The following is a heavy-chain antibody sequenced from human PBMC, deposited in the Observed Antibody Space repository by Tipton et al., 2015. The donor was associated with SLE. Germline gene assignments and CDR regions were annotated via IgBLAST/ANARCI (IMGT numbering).Heavy chain of an antibody. CDR2: IYYSGST. Sequence: TLSLTCTVSGGSISSYYWSWIRQPPGKGLEWIGYIYYSGSTNYNPSLKSRVTMSGDTSKNQFSLKLSSVTAADTAVYYCATPGGDSSGWYYFDYWGQGTLVTVSS. CDR1: GGSISSYY. V-gene: IGHV4-59*08. D-gene: IGHD6-19*01. CDR3: ATPGGDSSGWYYFDY. J-gene: IGHJ4*02.